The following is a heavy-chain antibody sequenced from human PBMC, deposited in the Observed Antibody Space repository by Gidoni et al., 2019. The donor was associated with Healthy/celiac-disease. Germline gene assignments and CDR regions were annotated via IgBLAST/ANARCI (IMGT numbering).Heavy chain of an antibody. D-gene: IGHD3-22*01. CDR3: ARVVVITTFFDY. V-gene: IGHV4-38-2*01. J-gene: IGHJ4*02. Sequence: QVQLQESGPGLVKPSETLSLTCAVSGYSISSGYYWGWSRQHPGKVLEWLGSIYHSGSTYYNPSLKSRVTISVDTSKNQFSLKLSSVTAADTAVYYCARVVVITTFFDYWGQGTLVTVSS. CDR1: GYSISSGYY. CDR2: IYHSGST.